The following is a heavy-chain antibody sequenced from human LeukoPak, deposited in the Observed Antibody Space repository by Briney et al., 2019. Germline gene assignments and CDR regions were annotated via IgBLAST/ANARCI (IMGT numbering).Heavy chain of an antibody. CDR3: ARSGSGYLRYYFDY. D-gene: IGHD5-12*01. V-gene: IGHV4-61*02. J-gene: IGHJ4*02. Sequence: PSETLSLTCTVSGGSISSGSYYWSWIRQPAGKGLEWIGRIYTSGSTNYNPSLKSRVTISVDTSKNQFSLKLSSVTAADTAVYYCARSGSGYLRYYFDYWGQGTLVTVSS. CDR2: IYTSGST. CDR1: GGSISSGSYY.